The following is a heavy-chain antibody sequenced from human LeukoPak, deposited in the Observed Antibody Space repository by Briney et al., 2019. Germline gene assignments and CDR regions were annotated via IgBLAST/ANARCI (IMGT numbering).Heavy chain of an antibody. D-gene: IGHD3-22*01. CDR2: INPNSGGT. J-gene: IGHJ3*02. CDR3: ALHDSENTVGAFDI. CDR1: GYSFNHKY. V-gene: IGHV1-2*02. Sequence: ASVKVSCKASGYSFNHKYLHWVRQAPGQGLEWMGSINPNSGGTNYAQKFQGRVTITTDTSMSTAYMELSRLTSDDKAVYYCALHDSENTVGAFDIWGQGTMVTVSS.